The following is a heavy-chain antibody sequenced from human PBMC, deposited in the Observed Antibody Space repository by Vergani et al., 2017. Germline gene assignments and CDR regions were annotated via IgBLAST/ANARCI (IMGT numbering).Heavy chain of an antibody. V-gene: IGHV3-7*01. D-gene: IGHD5-24*01. CDR3: ARDGEGWLQYDDAFDI. Sequence: EVQPVESGGGLVKPGGSLRLSCTTSGFTFSSAWMSWVRQAPGKGLEWVANIKQDGSEKYYVDSVKGRFTISRDNAKNSLYLQMNSLRAEDTAVYYCARDGEGWLQYDDAFDIWGQGTMVTVSS. CDR2: IKQDGSEK. CDR1: GFTFSSAW. J-gene: IGHJ3*02.